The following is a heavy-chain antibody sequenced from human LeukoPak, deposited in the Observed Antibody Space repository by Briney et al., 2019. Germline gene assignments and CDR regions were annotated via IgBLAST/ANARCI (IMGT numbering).Heavy chain of an antibody. CDR1: GGSVSSGSYY. CDR2: IYYSGST. CDR3: ARGTMALLYY. V-gene: IGHV4-61*01. Sequence: PSETLSLTCTVSGGSVSSGSYYWSWLRQPPGKGLEWIGYIYYSGSTNYNPSLKSRVTISVDTSKNQFSLKLSSVTAADTAVYYCARGTMALLYYWGQGTLVTVSS. J-gene: IGHJ4*02. D-gene: IGHD4/OR15-4a*01.